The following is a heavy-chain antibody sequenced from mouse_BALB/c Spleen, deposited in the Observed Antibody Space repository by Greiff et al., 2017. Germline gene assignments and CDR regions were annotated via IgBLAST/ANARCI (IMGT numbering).Heavy chain of an antibody. Sequence: EVKLMESGGGLVQPGGSRKLSCAASGFTFSSFGMHWVRQAPEKGLEWVAYISSGSSTIYYADTVKGRFTISRDNPKNTLFLQMTSLRSEDTAMYYCARSGGYYEFAYWGQGTLVTVSA. D-gene: IGHD2-3*01. CDR2: ISSGSSTI. V-gene: IGHV5-17*02. CDR1: GFTFSSFG. J-gene: IGHJ3*01. CDR3: ARSGGYYEFAY.